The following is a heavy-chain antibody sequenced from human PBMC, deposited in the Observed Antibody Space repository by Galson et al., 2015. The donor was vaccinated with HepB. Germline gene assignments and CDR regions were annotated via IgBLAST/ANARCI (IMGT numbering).Heavy chain of an antibody. CDR1: GFTFSTRA. D-gene: IGHD3-10*01. CDR3: ATITSFGNNFDS. Sequence: SLRLSCAASGFTFSTRAMTWVRQAPGKGLEWASSLTASGDKTFYADSVQGHFTISRDNSKNTLYLQMNSLRAEDTAVYYCATITSFGNNFDSWGQGTLVTVST. J-gene: IGHJ4*02. V-gene: IGHV3-23*01. CDR2: LTASGDKT.